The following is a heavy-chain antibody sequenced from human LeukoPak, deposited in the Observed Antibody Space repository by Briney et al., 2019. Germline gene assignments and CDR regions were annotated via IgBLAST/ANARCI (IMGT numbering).Heavy chain of an antibody. CDR2: INNSGSST. Sequence: PGGTLRLSCTASGFTFSNYAMSWVRQAPGKGLKWVSSINNSGSSTYYADSVKGRFTISRDNSKNTLYLQMNRLRAEDTAVYYCAKRHSSTWYFNWGQGTLVTVSS. V-gene: IGHV3-23*01. CDR3: AKRHSSTWYFN. J-gene: IGHJ4*02. CDR1: GFTFSNYA. D-gene: IGHD6-13*01.